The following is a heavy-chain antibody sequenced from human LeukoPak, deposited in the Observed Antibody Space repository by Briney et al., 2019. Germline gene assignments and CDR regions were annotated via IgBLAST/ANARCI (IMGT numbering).Heavy chain of an antibody. Sequence: GGSLRLSCAASGFTFSSYVMSWVRQAPGKGLVWVSGINSDGSSTSYADSVKGRFTISRDNAKNRLYLQMNSLRAEDTAVYYCATSYYDSSGYYFGDAFDIWGQGTMVTVSS. D-gene: IGHD3-22*01. J-gene: IGHJ3*02. V-gene: IGHV3-74*01. CDR1: GFTFSSYV. CDR2: INSDGSST. CDR3: ATSYYDSSGYYFGDAFDI.